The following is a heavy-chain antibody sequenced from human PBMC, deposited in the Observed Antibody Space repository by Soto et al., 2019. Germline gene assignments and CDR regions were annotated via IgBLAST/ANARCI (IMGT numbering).Heavy chain of an antibody. CDR2: ISYDGSNK. CDR1: GFTLSSYA. Sequence: GGSLRLSCAASGFTLSSYAMHWVRQAPGKGLEWVAVISYDGSNKYYADSVKGRFTISRDNSKNTLYLQMNSLRAEDTAVYYCARDLRKYYGSGSYSPAYYYYGMDVWGQGTTVTVSS. D-gene: IGHD3-10*01. J-gene: IGHJ6*02. CDR3: ARDLRKYYGSGSYSPAYYYYGMDV. V-gene: IGHV3-30-3*01.